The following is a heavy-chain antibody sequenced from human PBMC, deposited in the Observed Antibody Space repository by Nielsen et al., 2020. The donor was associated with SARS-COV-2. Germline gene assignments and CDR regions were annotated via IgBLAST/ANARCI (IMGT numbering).Heavy chain of an antibody. J-gene: IGHJ4*02. CDR1: GFTFSSYS. Sequence: GESLKISCAASGFTFSSYSMDWVRQAPGKGLEWVSYISSSGSAIYYADSVKGRFTISRDNAKNSLYLQMNSLRAEDTAVYYCARDPGIYGAYFDYWGQGTLVTVSS. D-gene: IGHD1-26*01. V-gene: IGHV3-48*01. CDR2: ISSSGSAI. CDR3: ARDPGIYGAYFDY.